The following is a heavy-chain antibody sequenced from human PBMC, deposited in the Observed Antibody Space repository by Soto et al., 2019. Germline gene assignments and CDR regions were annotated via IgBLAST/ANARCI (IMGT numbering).Heavy chain of an antibody. V-gene: IGHV6-1*01. CDR2: TYYRSKWYR. CDR3: ARVQVPAYFDN. CDR1: VDSVSCSLAS. Sequence: SQTLSRSCVISVDSVSCSLASWSWIRESPSRGLEWLGRTYYRSKWYRYYALSVKSRITINPDTSKNQFSLHLSSVPPEDPAVYYCARVQVPAYFDNWGQGTPVTDSS. J-gene: IGHJ4*02.